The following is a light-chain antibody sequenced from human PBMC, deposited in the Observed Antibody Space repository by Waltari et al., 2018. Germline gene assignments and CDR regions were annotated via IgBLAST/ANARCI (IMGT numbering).Light chain of an antibody. CDR1: QGSRQL. Sequence: DIQMTQSPSSLAASVGDRVTITCRASQGSRQLLAWFRQKPGKAPNLLVYAGSSLETGVPSRVSGSGSGTDFTFHISGLQTGDFGTYYCQQSYNTPPVPFGPGTKVDIK. J-gene: IGKJ1*01. CDR2: AGS. V-gene: IGKV1-39*01. CDR3: QQSYNTPPVP.